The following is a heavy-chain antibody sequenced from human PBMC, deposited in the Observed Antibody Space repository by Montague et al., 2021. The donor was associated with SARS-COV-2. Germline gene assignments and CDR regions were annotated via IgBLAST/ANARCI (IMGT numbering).Heavy chain of an antibody. J-gene: IGHJ5*02. CDR2: IFHSGIT. CDR3: ARTEYNCNDWFDP. V-gene: IGHV4-59*13. D-gene: IGHD1-20*01. CDR1: GGSISSYY. Sequence: SETLSLTCTVSGGSISSYYWSWIRQSPGKGLEWIGYIFHSGITDYNPSLKSRVTISVDMSKNQFSLQLNSVTAADSAVYYCARTEYNCNDWFDPWGQGTLVTVSS.